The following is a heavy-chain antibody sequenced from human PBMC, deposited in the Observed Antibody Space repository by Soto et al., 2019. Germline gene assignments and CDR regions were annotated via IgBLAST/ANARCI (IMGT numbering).Heavy chain of an antibody. J-gene: IGHJ4*02. D-gene: IGHD6-13*01. CDR3: AFPATADFDY. CDR1: GGSISSTNW. V-gene: IGHV4-4*02. Sequence: QVQLQESGPGLVKPSGTLSLTCAVSGGSISSTNWWTWVRQSPGGGLEWIGEIYHSGTTNYSPSLKTRVNLAVDMSSNHLSLTLLSVTAADTAVYYCAFPATADFDYWGKGILVTVSS. CDR2: IYHSGTT.